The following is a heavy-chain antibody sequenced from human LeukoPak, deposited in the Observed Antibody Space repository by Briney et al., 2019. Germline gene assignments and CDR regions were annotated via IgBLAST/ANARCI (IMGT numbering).Heavy chain of an antibody. CDR3: ARSGRRLLWFGELFPGGEIDY. CDR1: GYTFTSYY. J-gene: IGHJ4*02. CDR2: INPSGGST. D-gene: IGHD3-10*01. Sequence: ASVKVSCMASGYTFTSYYMHWVRQAPGQGLEWMGIINPSGGSTSYAQKFQGRVTMTRDTSTSTVYMELSSLRSEDTAVYYCARSGRRLLWFGELFPGGEIDYWGQGTLVTVSS. V-gene: IGHV1-46*01.